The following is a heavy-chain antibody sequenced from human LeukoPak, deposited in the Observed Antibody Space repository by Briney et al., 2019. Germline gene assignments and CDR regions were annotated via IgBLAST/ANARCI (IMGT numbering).Heavy chain of an antibody. Sequence: ASVKVSCKVSGYTLTELSMHWVRQAPGRWLEWTGGFDPEDGETIYAQKFQGRVTMTEDTSTDTAYMELSSLRSEDTAVYYCATDPLLVVPAALRDYWGQGTLVTVSS. D-gene: IGHD2-2*01. CDR2: FDPEDGET. V-gene: IGHV1-24*01. CDR1: GYTLTELS. CDR3: ATDPLLVVPAALRDY. J-gene: IGHJ4*02.